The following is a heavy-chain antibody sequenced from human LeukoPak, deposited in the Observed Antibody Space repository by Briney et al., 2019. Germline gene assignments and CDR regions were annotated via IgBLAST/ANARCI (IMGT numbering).Heavy chain of an antibody. CDR3: ARVVAAAEYNWFDP. J-gene: IGHJ5*02. D-gene: IGHD6-13*01. Sequence: GGSLRLSCAASGFTVSSNYMSWVRQAPGKGLEWVSVIYSGGSTYYADSVKGRFTISRDNSKNTLYLQMNSLRAEDTAVYYCARVVAAAEYNWFDPWGQGTLVTVSS. V-gene: IGHV3-53*01. CDR2: IYSGGST. CDR1: GFTVSSNY.